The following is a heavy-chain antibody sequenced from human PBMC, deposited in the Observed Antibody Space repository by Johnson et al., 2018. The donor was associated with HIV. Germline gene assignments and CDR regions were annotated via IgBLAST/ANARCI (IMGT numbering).Heavy chain of an antibody. CDR2: IIGSTGTT. CDR1: GFTFSDYA. D-gene: IGHD2-15*01. J-gene: IGHJ3*02. CDR3: ARSGGGSTTFIVAFDI. Sequence: VQLVESGGGLVQPGGSLRISCAASGFTFSDYAMSWVRQAPGKGLEWLSIIGSTGTTFYSDSVKGRFTISTDNSKYTVFLQMNSLGAEDTALYLCARSGGGSTTFIVAFDIWGQGKMGNVSS. V-gene: IGHV3-23*04.